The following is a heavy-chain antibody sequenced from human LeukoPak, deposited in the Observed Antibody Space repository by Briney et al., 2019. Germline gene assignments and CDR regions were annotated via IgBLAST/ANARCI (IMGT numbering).Heavy chain of an antibody. CDR1: GGSISSSSYY. V-gene: IGHV4-39*07. Sequence: RTSETLSLTCTVSGGSISSSSYYWAWIRQPPGKGLEWIGEINHSGSTNYNPSLKSRVTISVDTSKNQFSLKLSSVTAADTAVYYCASGSDTDFDYWGQGTLVTVSS. CDR3: ASGSDTDFDY. CDR2: INHSGST. D-gene: IGHD2-2*02. J-gene: IGHJ4*02.